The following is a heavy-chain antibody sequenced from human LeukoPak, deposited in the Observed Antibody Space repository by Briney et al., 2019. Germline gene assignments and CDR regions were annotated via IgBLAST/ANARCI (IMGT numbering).Heavy chain of an antibody. CDR3: ASPLLVRNSSAFDV. V-gene: IGHV5-51*01. CDR1: GYRFPIYW. D-gene: IGHD6-6*01. Sequence: GESLQISFKSSGYRFPIYWIGWVRQMPGKGLEWMGIIYPGDSDTQYSPSFQGQVTISVDKSINTAYLQWSSLKASDTATYYCASPLLVRNSSAFDVWGQGTVVTVSS. CDR2: IYPGDSDT. J-gene: IGHJ3*01.